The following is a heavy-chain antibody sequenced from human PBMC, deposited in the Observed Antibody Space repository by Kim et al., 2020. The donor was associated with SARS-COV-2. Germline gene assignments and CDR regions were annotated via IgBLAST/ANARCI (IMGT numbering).Heavy chain of an antibody. CDR1: GGSVSSGSYY. Sequence: SETLSLTCTVSGGSVSSGSYYWSWIRQPPGKGLEWIGYIYYSGSTNYNPSLKSRVTISVDTSKNQFSLKLSSVTAADTAVYYCARAYFDWFKFDPWGQGTLVTVSS. CDR3: ARAYFDWFKFDP. J-gene: IGHJ5*02. CDR2: IYYSGST. D-gene: IGHD3-9*01. V-gene: IGHV4-61*01.